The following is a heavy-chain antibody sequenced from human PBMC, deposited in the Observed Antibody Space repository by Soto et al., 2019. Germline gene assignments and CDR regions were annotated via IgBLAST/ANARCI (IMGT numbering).Heavy chain of an antibody. Sequence: QVQLQESGPGLVKPSQTLSLTCTVSVGSISSGGYYWSWIRQHPGKGLEWIGYIYYRGSTYYNPSLKSRVTISVDTSKNQFSLKLSSVTAADTAVYYCARTGKAYYFDYWGQGTLVTVSS. CDR1: VGSISSGGYY. J-gene: IGHJ4*02. CDR3: ARTGKAYYFDY. CDR2: IYYRGST. V-gene: IGHV4-31*03.